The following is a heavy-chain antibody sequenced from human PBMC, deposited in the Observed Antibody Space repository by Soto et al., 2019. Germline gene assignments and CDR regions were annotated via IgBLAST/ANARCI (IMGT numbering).Heavy chain of an antibody. V-gene: IGHV4-39*01. Sequence: PSETLSLTCTVSGGSISSSSNYWGWIRQPPGKGLEWIGSIYYSGSTYYNPSLKSRVTISVDTSKNQFSLKLSSVTAADTAVYYFARGPYYYDSSGYYNYWGQGTLVTVSS. J-gene: IGHJ4*02. CDR1: GGSISSSSNY. D-gene: IGHD3-22*01. CDR3: ARGPYYYDSSGYYNY. CDR2: IYYSGST.